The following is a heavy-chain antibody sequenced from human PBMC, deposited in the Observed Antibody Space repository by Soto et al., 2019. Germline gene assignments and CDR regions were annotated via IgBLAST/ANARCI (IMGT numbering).Heavy chain of an antibody. CDR1: GESISSGGYY. J-gene: IGHJ4*02. CDR3: ARASSSSSAADY. V-gene: IGHV4-31*03. CDR2: IYDSESA. D-gene: IGHD6-6*01. Sequence: QVQLQESGPGLVKPSQTLSLTCSVSGESISSGGYYWSWIRHHPGKGLEWIGSIYDSESAYYNPSLTSRVNISMDSSKNHFAMRLSSVTAADTAVYYCARASSSSSAADYWGQGTLATVSS.